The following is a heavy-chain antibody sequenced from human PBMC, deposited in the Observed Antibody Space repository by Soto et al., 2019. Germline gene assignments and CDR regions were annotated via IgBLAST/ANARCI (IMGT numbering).Heavy chain of an antibody. Sequence: QLQLQESGSGLVKPSQTLSLTCAVSGGSISSGGYSWSWIRQPPGKGLEWIGYIYHSGSTYYNPSRKSRVTISVDRSKNQFSLKLSYVTAADTAVYYCAAGGGLPRYYWGQGTRVTVSS. CDR3: AAGGGLPRYY. J-gene: IGHJ4*02. D-gene: IGHD5-12*01. CDR1: GGSISSGGYS. CDR2: IYHSGST. V-gene: IGHV4-30-2*01.